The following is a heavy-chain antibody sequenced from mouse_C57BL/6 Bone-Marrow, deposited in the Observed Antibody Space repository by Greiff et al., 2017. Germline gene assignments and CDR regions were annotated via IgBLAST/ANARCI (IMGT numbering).Heavy chain of an antibody. D-gene: IGHD1-1*01. J-gene: IGHJ1*03. CDR3: ARFYDGSPHWYFDV. V-gene: IGHV1-55*01. Sequence: VQLQQPGAELVKPGASVTMSCKASGYTFTSYWITWVKQRPGQGLAWIGDIYPGSGSTNYTEKFTSKATLTVDPSSSTAYMQLSSLTSEDSAVYYCARFYDGSPHWYFDVWGTGTTVTGSS. CDR2: IYPGSGST. CDR1: GYTFTSYW.